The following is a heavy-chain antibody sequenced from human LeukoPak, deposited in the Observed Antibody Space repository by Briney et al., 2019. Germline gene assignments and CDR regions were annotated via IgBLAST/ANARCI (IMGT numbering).Heavy chain of an antibody. CDR3: AIYGDYTFDY. CDR2: INHSGST. Sequence: MASETLSLTCAVYGGSLSGYYRSWIRQPPGKGLEWIGKINHSGSTNYNPSLKSRVTMSVDTSKNQFSLNLSSVTAADTAVYYCAIYGDYTFDYWGQGTLVTVSS. V-gene: IGHV4-34*01. D-gene: IGHD4-17*01. J-gene: IGHJ4*02. CDR1: GGSLSGYY.